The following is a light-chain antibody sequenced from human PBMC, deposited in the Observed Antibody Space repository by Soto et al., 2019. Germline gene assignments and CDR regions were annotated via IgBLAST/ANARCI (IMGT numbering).Light chain of an antibody. CDR2: GAS. J-gene: IGKJ1*01. CDR1: QSDSSN. V-gene: IGKV3-15*01. Sequence: IVITQSPSTLSVSSGERATLSCRASQSDSSNLAWYQQKPRQAPRLLIYGASTRATGIPARFSGSGSGTEFTLTISSLQSEDFAVYYCQQYNNWPWTFGQGTKVDIK. CDR3: QQYNNWPWT.